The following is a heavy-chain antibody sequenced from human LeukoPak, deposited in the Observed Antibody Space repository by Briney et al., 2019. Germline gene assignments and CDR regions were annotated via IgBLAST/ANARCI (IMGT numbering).Heavy chain of an antibody. CDR2: INPNSGGT. J-gene: IGHJ6*02. V-gene: IGHV1-2*02. D-gene: IGHD3-3*01. CDR3: ARDPFPFGPFSYYDFWSGYYRNYYYGMDV. Sequence: GASVKVSCKASGYTFTGYYMHWVRQAPGQGLEWMGWINPNSGGTNYAQTFQGRVTMTRDTSISTAYMELSRLRSDDTAVYYCARDPFPFGPFSYYDFWSGYYRNYYYGMDVWGQGTTVTVSS. CDR1: GYTFTGYY.